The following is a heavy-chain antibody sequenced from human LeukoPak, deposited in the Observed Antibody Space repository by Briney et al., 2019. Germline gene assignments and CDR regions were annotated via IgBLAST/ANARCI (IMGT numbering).Heavy chain of an antibody. V-gene: IGHV1-18*01. Sequence: ASVKVSCKASGYTFTSYGISWVRQAPGQGLEWMGWISAYNGNTNYAQKLQGRVTMTTDTSTSTAYMELRSLRSDDTAVYYCARDGHRRYYYDSSGYYRGDYWGQGTLVTVSS. CDR3: ARDGHRRYYYDSSGYYRGDY. CDR1: GYTFTSYG. D-gene: IGHD3-22*01. J-gene: IGHJ4*02. CDR2: ISAYNGNT.